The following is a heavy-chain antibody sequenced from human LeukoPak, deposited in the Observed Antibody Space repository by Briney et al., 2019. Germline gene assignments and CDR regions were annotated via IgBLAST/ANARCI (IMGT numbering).Heavy chain of an antibody. Sequence: TGGSLRLSCAASGFTFSTYWMHWVRQAPGKGLVWVSRINSDGGSTTYADSVKGRFTISRDNAKNMLYLQMNSLRAEDTAVYYCARDRFFGMDVWGQGTTVTVSS. V-gene: IGHV3-74*01. J-gene: IGHJ6*02. CDR1: GFTFSTYW. CDR2: INSDGGST. CDR3: ARDRFFGMDV.